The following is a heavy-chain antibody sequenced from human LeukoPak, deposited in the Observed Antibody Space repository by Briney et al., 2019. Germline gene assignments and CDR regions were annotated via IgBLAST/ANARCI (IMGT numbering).Heavy chain of an antibody. J-gene: IGHJ6*03. Sequence: PGGSLRLSCAASGFTFSNYAMRWVRQAPGKGLVWVSRIDSDGSSTSYADSVKGRFTMSRDNAKNTLYLQMNSLRAEDTAVYYCATSPLRGYYYYMDVWGKGTTVTVSS. CDR3: ATSPLRGYYYYMDV. CDR2: IDSDGSST. V-gene: IGHV3-74*01. CDR1: GFTFSNYA.